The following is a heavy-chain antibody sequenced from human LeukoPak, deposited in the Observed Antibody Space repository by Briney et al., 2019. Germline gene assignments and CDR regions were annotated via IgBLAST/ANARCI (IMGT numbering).Heavy chain of an antibody. D-gene: IGHD1-20*01. V-gene: IGHV3-64*01. J-gene: IGHJ4*02. CDR3: ARALYNWNWMAAPSFDY. CDR1: GFTFSSYA. Sequence: PGGSLRLSCAASGFTFSSYAMHWVRQAPGKGLEYVSAISSNGGSTYYANSVKGRFTISRDNSKNTLYLQMGSLRAEDMAVYYCARALYNWNWMAAPSFDYWGQGTLVTVSS. CDR2: ISSNGGST.